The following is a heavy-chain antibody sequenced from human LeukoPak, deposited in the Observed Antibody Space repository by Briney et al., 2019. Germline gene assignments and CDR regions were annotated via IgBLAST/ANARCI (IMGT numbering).Heavy chain of an antibody. CDR3: ARHRRKGIAAAGLDI. V-gene: IGHV4-34*01. D-gene: IGHD6-13*01. J-gene: IGHJ3*02. Sequence: SETLSLTCAVYGGSFSGYYWSWIRQPPGKGLEWIGEINHSGSTNYNPSLKSRVTISVDTSKNRFSLKLSSVTAADTAVYYCARHRRKGIAAAGLDIWGQGTMVTVSS. CDR1: GGSFSGYY. CDR2: INHSGST.